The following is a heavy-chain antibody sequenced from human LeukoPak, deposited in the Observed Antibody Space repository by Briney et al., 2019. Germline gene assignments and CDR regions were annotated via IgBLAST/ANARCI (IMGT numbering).Heavy chain of an antibody. CDR3: AKDGGPRGYSYGYPSYYGMDV. J-gene: IGHJ6*02. V-gene: IGHV3-30*18. CDR1: GFTFSNYG. CDR2: ISYDGSNK. Sequence: GGSLRLSCAASGFTFSNYGMHWVRQAPGKGLEWVVVISYDGSNKYYGDSVKGRFAISRDNSKNTLYLQMNSLRGEDTAAYYCAKDGGPRGYSYGYPSYYGMDVWGQGTTVTVSS. D-gene: IGHD5-18*01.